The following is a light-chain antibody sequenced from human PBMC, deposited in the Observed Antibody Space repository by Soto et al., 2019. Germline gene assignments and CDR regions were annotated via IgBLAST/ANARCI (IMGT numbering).Light chain of an antibody. J-gene: IGKJ1*01. Sequence: DIVMTQSPLSLPVTPGEPASISCRSSQSLLFSNGYNYLDWYLQKPGQSPQLLISVGCDRASGVPERFSGSGSGTDFTLKISRVEAEDVGVYYCLQSLQTPWTFGQGTKVDIK. CDR3: LQSLQTPWT. CDR2: VGC. CDR1: QSLLFSNGYNY. V-gene: IGKV2-28*01.